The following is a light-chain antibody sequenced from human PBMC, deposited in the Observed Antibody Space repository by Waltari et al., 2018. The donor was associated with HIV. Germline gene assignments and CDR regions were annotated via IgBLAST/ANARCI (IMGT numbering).Light chain of an antibody. CDR1: PSVLFNTRNVNY. CDR2: WAS. CDR3: QQYYSHPRT. Sequence: DTVLTQSPDSLTVSLGERATINCKASPSVLFNTRNVNYLAWYQQQPGHPPKLLISWASGRRSGVPDRFSGGGSGTDVTLTISSLQAEDVAVYYCQQYYSHPRTFGQGTKLEI. J-gene: IGKJ2*01. V-gene: IGKV4-1*01.